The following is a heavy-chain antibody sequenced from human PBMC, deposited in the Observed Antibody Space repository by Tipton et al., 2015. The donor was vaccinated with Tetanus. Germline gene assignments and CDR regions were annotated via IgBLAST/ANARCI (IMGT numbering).Heavy chain of an antibody. CDR1: GGTFNSYA. Sequence: QLVQSGAEVKKPGSSVRVSCKTSGGTFNSYAVSWVRQAPGQGPEWMGGIFPQFGTSNYAPKFQDRVTMTADTSKKDFSVRLGSVTAADTAVYYCARLREIVSRSGWAFDYWGQGILVTVSS. V-gene: IGHV1-69*06. CDR2: IFPQFGTS. CDR3: ARLREIVSRSGWAFDY. D-gene: IGHD5/OR15-5a*01. J-gene: IGHJ4*02.